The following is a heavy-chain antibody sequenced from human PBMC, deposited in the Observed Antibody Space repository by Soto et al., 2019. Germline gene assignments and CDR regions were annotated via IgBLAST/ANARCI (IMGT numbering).Heavy chain of an antibody. Sequence: EVQLVESGGGLVKPGGSLRLSCAASGFTFSSYWMHWVRQAPGKGLVWVSRINSDGSSTSYADSVKGRFTISRDNAKNTLYLQMNSLRAEDTAVYYCAREGTYYDFWSGYYNADYYGMDVWGQGTTVTVSS. J-gene: IGHJ6*02. CDR1: GFTFSSYW. CDR3: AREGTYYDFWSGYYNADYYGMDV. D-gene: IGHD3-3*01. CDR2: INSDGSST. V-gene: IGHV3-74*01.